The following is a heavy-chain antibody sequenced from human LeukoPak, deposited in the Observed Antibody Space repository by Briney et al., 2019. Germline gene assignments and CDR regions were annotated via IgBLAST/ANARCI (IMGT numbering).Heavy chain of an antibody. CDR3: VRESPIAAAGTSLNWFDP. CDR1: GYTFTSYY. Sequence: ASVKVSCKASGYTFTSYYMHWVRQAPGQGLEWMGIINPSGGSTSYAQKFQGRVTMTRDTSTSTVYMELSSLRSEDTAVYYCVRESPIAAAGTSLNWFDPWGQGTLVTVSS. J-gene: IGHJ5*02. V-gene: IGHV1-46*01. CDR2: INPSGGST. D-gene: IGHD6-13*01.